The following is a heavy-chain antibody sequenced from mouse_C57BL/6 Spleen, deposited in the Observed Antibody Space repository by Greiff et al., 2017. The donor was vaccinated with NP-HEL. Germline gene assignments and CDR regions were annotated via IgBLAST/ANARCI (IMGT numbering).Heavy chain of an antibody. V-gene: IGHV14-1*01. J-gene: IGHJ2*01. Sequence: VQLQQSGAELVRPGASVKLSCTASGFNINDYYMHWVKQRPEQGLEWIGRFVPEDGDTEYDPKFQGKATTTADTSSNTAYLKLILLTSEDTSVYYWTTSDRGYDFDYWGQGTTLTVSS. D-gene: IGHD2-2*01. CDR1: GFNINDYY. CDR2: FVPEDGDT. CDR3: TTSDRGYDFDY.